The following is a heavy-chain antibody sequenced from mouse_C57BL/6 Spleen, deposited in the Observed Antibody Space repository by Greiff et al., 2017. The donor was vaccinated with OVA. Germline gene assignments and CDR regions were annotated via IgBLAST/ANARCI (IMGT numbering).Heavy chain of an antibody. V-gene: IGHV3-1*01. J-gene: IGHJ2*01. CDR1: GYSITSGYD. CDR2: ISYSGST. D-gene: IGHD4-1*01. CDR3: ATGTWFDY. Sequence: VQLQQSGPGMVKPSQSLSLTCTVTGYSITSGYDWHWIRHFPGNKLEWMGYISYSGSTNYNPSLKSRISITHDTSKNHFFLKLNSVTTEDTATYYCATGTWFDYWGQGTTLTVSS.